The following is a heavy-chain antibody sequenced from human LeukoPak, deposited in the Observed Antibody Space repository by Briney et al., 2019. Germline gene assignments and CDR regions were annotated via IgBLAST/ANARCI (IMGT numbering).Heavy chain of an antibody. CDR2: IYYSGST. J-gene: IGHJ5*02. CDR3: ARVLGSSWLFDP. V-gene: IGHV4-39*07. D-gene: IGHD6-13*01. Sequence: SETLSLTCTVSGGSISSSSYYWGWIRQPPGKGLEWIGSIYYSGSTYYNPSLKSRVTISVDTSKNQFSLKLSSVTAADTAVYYCARVLGSSWLFDPWGQGTLVTVSS. CDR1: GGSISSSSYY.